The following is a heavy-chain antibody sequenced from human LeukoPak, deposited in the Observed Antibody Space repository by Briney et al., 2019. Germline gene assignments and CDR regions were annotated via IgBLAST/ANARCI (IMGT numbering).Heavy chain of an antibody. CDR2: INPSGGST. CDR1: GYTSTSYY. CDR3: AREPRYCSSTSCYKWDY. D-gene: IGHD2-2*02. Sequence: ASVKVSCKASGYTSTSYYMHWVRQAPGQGLEWMGIINPSGGSTSYAQKFQGRVTMTRDTSTSTVYMELSSLRSEDTAVYYCAREPRYCSSTSCYKWDYWGQGTLVIVSS. V-gene: IGHV1-46*01. J-gene: IGHJ4*02.